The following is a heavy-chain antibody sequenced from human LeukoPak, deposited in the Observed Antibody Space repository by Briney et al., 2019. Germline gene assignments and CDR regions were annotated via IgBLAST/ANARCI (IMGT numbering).Heavy chain of an antibody. CDR1: GYSFTSYW. V-gene: IGHV5-51*01. J-gene: IGHJ4*02. D-gene: IGHD5-18*01. Sequence: GESLKVSCKGSGYSFTSYWIGWVRQMPGKGLEWMGIIYPGESETRYSPSVQGQANLSADKAIRHAFLESSSLKASDTAMYYCARFRGYSYEDYFDYWGQGTLVTVSS. CDR2: IYPGESET. CDR3: ARFRGYSYEDYFDY.